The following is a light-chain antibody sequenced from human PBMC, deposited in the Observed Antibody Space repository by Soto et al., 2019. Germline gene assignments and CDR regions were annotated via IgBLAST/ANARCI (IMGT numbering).Light chain of an antibody. CDR2: EVS. J-gene: IGLJ3*02. CDR1: SSDVGGYNY. CDR3: SSYTSISTRM. Sequence: QSALAQPASVSGSPGQSITISCTGTSSDVGGYNYVSWYQQHPGKAPKLIIYEVSNRPSGVSNRFSGSKSGNTASLTISGLQAEDEADYYCSSYTSISTRMFGGGTKLTVL. V-gene: IGLV2-14*01.